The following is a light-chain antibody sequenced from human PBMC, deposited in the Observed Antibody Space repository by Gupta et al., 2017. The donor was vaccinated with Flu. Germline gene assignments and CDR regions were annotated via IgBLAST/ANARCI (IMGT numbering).Light chain of an antibody. Sequence: AVPQESSLTVSPGGTVTLTCTSTTGAVTSASFPAWFQQRPGQPPRALIYKTNNKHAWTPARFSGSLLGDKAALTLSDVRPEDEAEYYCRLDSGGTEWAFGGGTKLTVL. CDR1: TGAVTSASF. CDR3: RLDSGGTEWA. J-gene: IGLJ2*01. CDR2: KTN. V-gene: IGLV7-43*01.